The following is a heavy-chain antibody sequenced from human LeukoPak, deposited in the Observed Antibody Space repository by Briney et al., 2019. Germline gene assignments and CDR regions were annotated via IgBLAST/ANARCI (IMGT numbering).Heavy chain of an antibody. Sequence: GGSLRLSCAASGFTFSSYSMNWVRQAPGKGLEWVSSISSSSSYIYYADSVKGRFTISRDNAKNSLYLQMNSLRAEDTAVYYCTPSRAAMVPFDYWGQGTLVTVSS. CDR2: ISSSSSYI. D-gene: IGHD5-18*01. CDR1: GFTFSSYS. V-gene: IGHV3-21*01. J-gene: IGHJ4*02. CDR3: TPSRAAMVPFDY.